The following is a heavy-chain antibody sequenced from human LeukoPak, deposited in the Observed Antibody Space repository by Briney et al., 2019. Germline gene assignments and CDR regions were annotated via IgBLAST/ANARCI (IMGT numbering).Heavy chain of an antibody. V-gene: IGHV4-38-2*02. Sequence: SETLSLTCTVSGYSISSGYYWGWIRQPPGKGLEWIVSIYHSDSGITYYNPPLKSRVTTSIYTSKNQFSLNLSSVTAADTAVYYCARVTIFGVVIIPKFDAFDIWGQGTMVTVSS. D-gene: IGHD3-3*01. CDR3: ARVTIFGVVIIPKFDAFDI. J-gene: IGHJ3*02. CDR2: IYHSDSGIT. CDR1: GYSISSGYY.